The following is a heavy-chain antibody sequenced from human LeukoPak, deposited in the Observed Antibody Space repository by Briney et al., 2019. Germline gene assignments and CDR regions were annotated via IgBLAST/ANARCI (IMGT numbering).Heavy chain of an antibody. CDR2: IYYSGST. CDR3: ARVASSGSPESRYYYYYYMDV. CDR1: GGSISSYY. D-gene: IGHD1-26*01. J-gene: IGHJ6*03. Sequence: PSETLSLTCTVSGGSISSYYWSWIRQPPGKGLEWIGYIYYSGSTSYNPSLKSRVTISVDTSKNQFSLKLSSVTAADTAVYYCARVASSGSPESRYYYYYYMDVWGKGTTVTVSS. V-gene: IGHV4-59*01.